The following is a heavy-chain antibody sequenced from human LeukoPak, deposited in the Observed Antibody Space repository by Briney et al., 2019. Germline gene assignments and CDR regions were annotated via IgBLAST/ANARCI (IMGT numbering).Heavy chain of an antibody. V-gene: IGHV4-39*01. CDR1: GASVYSGDYY. CDR2: IFYTGST. Sequence: SETLSLTCSVVGASVYSGDYYWAWIRQPPGKSLEYIGSIFYTGSTYENPSLTGRISMSVDTSKNQFSLNLASVTATDTAVYYCARRGVYGSENYFEYWGRGVLVIVSS. CDR3: ARRGVYGSENYFEY. J-gene: IGHJ4*02. D-gene: IGHD3-10*01.